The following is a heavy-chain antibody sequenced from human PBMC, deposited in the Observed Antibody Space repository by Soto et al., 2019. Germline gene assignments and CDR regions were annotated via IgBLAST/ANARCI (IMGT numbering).Heavy chain of an antibody. D-gene: IGHD2-2*01. Sequence: SCAASGFTFSSYAMHWVRQAPGKGLEWVAVISYDGSNKYYADSVKGRFTISRDNSKNTLYLQMNSLRAEDTAVYYCAREFSSTSYYYYYGMDVWGQGTTVTVSS. J-gene: IGHJ6*02. CDR1: GFTFSSYA. CDR3: AREFSSTSYYYYYGMDV. CDR2: ISYDGSNK. V-gene: IGHV3-30-3*01.